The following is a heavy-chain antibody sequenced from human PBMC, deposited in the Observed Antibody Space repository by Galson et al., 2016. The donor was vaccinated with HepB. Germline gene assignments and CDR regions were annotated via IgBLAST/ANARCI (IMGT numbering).Heavy chain of an antibody. D-gene: IGHD2-15*01. V-gene: IGHV3-9*01. CDR3: AKGALTGGSPIDY. J-gene: IGHJ4*02. CDR1: GFKFDDYV. CDR2: ISWNSDNV. Sequence: SLRLSCAATGFKFDDYVMVWVRQAPGKGLEWVSGISWNSDNVAYADSVKGRFTISRDNAKNSVYLQMNSLRAEDTALYYCAKGALTGGSPIDYWGQGTMVNVSS.